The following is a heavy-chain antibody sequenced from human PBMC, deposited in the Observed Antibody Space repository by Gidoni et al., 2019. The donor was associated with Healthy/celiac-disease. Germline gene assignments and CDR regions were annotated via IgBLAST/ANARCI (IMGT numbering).Heavy chain of an antibody. V-gene: IGHV3-23*01. CDR1: GFTFSSYA. CDR2: MRCSGGST. CDR3: AKGSSSWYLYNWFDP. J-gene: IGHJ5*02. D-gene: IGHD6-13*01. Sequence: EVQLLESGGGLVQPGGSLRLFCAASGFTFSSYAMSWVRKAPGKGLEWVSAMRCSGGSTYYADSVKGRFTISRDNSKNTLYLQMNSLRAEDTAVYYCAKGSSSWYLYNWFDPWGQGTLVTVSS.